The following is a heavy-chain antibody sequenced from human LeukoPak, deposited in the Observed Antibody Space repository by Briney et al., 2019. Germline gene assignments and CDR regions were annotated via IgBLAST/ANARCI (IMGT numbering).Heavy chain of an antibody. CDR2: ITGSGGNT. CDR1: GFTFSNYA. D-gene: IGHD3-9*01. J-gene: IGHJ4*02. V-gene: IGHV3-23*01. Sequence: PGGSLRLSCAASGFTFSNYAMSWVRQAPGKGLEWVSAITGSGGNTYYADSVKGRLTISRDNSKSTVFLQMNSLRAEDTAVYYCAKWGDYDVLTGYYVSDYWGQGTLVTVSS. CDR3: AKWGDYDVLTGYYVSDY.